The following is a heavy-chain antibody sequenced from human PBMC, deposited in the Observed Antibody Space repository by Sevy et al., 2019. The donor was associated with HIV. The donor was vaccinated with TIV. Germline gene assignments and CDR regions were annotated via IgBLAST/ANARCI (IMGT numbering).Heavy chain of an antibody. J-gene: IGHJ4*02. D-gene: IGHD6-19*01. CDR2: ISYNGSNK. CDR3: ARDDKRAVARGEYFDY. Sequence: LQGESLKISCAASGFTFSSYAMHWVRQAPGKGLEWVAVISYNGSNKYYADSVKGRFTISRDNSKSTLYLQMNSLRAEDTTVYYCARDDKRAVARGEYFDYWGQGTLVTVSS. V-gene: IGHV3-30-3*01. CDR1: GFTFSSYA.